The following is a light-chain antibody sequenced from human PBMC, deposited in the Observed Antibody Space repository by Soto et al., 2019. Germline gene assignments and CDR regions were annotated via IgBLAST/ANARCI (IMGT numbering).Light chain of an antibody. CDR3: QQYNNWPT. CDR2: GAS. CDR1: QSVSSN. J-gene: IGKJ1*01. Sequence: EIVMTQSPATLSVSPGERATLSCRASQSVSSNLAWYQQKPGQAPRFLIYGASTRATGIPAMFSGSGSGTEFPLTISSVQSEDLAVYYCQQYNNWPTFGQGTKVEIK. V-gene: IGKV3-15*01.